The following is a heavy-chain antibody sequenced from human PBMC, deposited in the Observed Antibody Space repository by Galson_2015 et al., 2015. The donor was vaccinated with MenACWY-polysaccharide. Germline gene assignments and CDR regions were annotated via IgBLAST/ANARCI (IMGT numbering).Heavy chain of an antibody. V-gene: IGHV3-30*02. J-gene: IGHJ4*02. CDR2: RRNEGGYR. D-gene: IGHD3-9*01. CDR3: AKDTTSAFTGLLDS. Sequence: SLRLSCAASGVTLSRYGKHWVRKVSGKGWEWEEFRRNEGGYRSYADSLGGHFTISRDTSRTTAFLQMSSLKTSDTAVYYCAKDTTSAFTGLLDSWGRGTLVTVSS. CDR1: GVTLSRYG.